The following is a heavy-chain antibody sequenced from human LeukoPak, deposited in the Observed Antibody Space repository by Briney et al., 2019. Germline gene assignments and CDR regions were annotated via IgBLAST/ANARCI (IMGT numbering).Heavy chain of an antibody. J-gene: IGHJ4*02. CDR3: AREGSRVLAVALDY. V-gene: IGHV3-30*03. CDR1: GFTFSSYG. CDR2: ISYDGSNK. D-gene: IGHD6-19*01. Sequence: PGRSLRLSCAASGFTFSSYGMHWVRQAPGKGLEWVAVISYDGSNKYYADSVKGRFTISRDNSKNTLYLQMNSLRAEDTAVYYCAREGSRVLAVALDYWGQGTLVTVSS.